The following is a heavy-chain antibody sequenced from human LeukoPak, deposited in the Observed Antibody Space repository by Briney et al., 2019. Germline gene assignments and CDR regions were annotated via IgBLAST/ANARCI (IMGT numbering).Heavy chain of an antibody. CDR1: GFTVIRNY. J-gene: IGHJ6*03. D-gene: IGHD3-10*01. CDR2: IYSGGST. V-gene: IGHV3-53*01. CDR3: ASGSWSSRTPYYYMDV. Sequence: PGGSLRLSCVASGFTVIRNYMSWVRQAPGKGLEWVSVIYSGGSTYYADSVKGRFTISRDNSKNTLYLQINSLRAEDTAVYHCASGSWSSRTPYYYMDVWGTGTPVTVSS.